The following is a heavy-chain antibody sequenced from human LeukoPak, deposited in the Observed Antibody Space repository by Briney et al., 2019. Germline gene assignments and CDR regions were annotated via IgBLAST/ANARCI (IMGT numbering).Heavy chain of an antibody. V-gene: IGHV3-49*03. CDR1: GFTFGDYA. J-gene: IGHJ5*02. CDR2: IGSKAYGGTA. Sequence: PGGSLRLSCTTSGFTFGDYAMSWFRQAPGKGLEWVGFIGSKAYGGTAEYAASVKGRFTISRDDSKNIASLQMNSLKTEDTAVYYCTRDSPRSQPWGQGTLVTVSS. CDR3: TRDSPRSQP.